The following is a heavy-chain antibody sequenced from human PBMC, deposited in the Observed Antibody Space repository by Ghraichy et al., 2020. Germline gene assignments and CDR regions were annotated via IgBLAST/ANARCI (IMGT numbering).Heavy chain of an antibody. J-gene: IGHJ4*02. CDR2: IRQDGSSK. D-gene: IGHD5-24*01. CDR1: GFNFSSNW. CDR3: ARAADGYQ. V-gene: IGHV3-7*04. Sequence: GGSPRLSCSASGFNFSSNWMSWVRQAPGKGLEWVANIRQDGSSKYYVESARGRFTISRDNAKSSLYLQMNSLRADDTGVYYCARAADGYQWGRGTLVTVTS.